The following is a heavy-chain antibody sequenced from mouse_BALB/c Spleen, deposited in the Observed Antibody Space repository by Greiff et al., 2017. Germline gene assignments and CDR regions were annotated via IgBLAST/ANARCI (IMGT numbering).Heavy chain of an antibody. V-gene: IGHV1S29*02. Sequence: EVKLMESGPELVKPGASVKISCKASGYTFTDYNMHWVKQSHGKSLEWIGYIYPYNGGTGYNQKFKSKATLTVDNSSSTAYMELRSLTSEDSAVYYCARWLLGFAYWGQGTLVTVSA. CDR2: IYPYNGGT. CDR1: GYTFTDYN. J-gene: IGHJ3*01. D-gene: IGHD2-3*01. CDR3: ARWLLGFAY.